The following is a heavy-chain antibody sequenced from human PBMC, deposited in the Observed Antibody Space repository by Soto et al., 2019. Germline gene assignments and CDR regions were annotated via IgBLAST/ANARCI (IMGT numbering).Heavy chain of an antibody. CDR1: GDSVSSNSAA. J-gene: IGHJ6*02. Sequence: SQTLSLTCAISGDSVSSNSAAWNWIRQSPSRGLEWLGRTYYRSKWYNDYAVSVKSRITINPDTSMNQFSLQLNSVTPEDTAVYYCARDHGVVVAAVYYYGMDVWGQGTTVTVSS. D-gene: IGHD2-15*01. CDR3: ARDHGVVVAAVYYYGMDV. CDR2: TYYRSKWYN. V-gene: IGHV6-1*01.